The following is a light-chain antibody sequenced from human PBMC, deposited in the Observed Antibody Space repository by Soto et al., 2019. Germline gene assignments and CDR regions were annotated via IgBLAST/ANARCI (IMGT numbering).Light chain of an antibody. V-gene: IGKV1-5*01. J-gene: IGKJ1*01. CDR3: QQYNNWPRT. CDR2: AAS. Sequence: DVKMTESPSTLYASKGDTVTITCRASESIDNWLAWYQQKPGKAPKLLLFAASTLVGGVPSRFSGRGSGTEFTLTISSLQSEDFAVYYCQQYNNWPRTFGQGTKVDIK. CDR1: ESIDNW.